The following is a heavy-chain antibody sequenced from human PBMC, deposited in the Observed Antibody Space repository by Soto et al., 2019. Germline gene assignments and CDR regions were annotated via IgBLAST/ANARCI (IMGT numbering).Heavy chain of an antibody. J-gene: IGHJ6*01. CDR2: IWSDGSRQ. CDR3: IRGDGGYSYGREDV. Sequence: QVRLVESGGGAVQPGRSLKLSCATSGFSFRNYAMHWVRQAPGKGLEWVAFIWSDGSRQDYADSVKGRFIISRDDSRNTLDLQMNSLRVEDTAVYYCIRGDGGYSYGREDVWGQGTTVTVSS. D-gene: IGHD5-18*01. CDR1: GFSFRNYA. V-gene: IGHV3-33*01.